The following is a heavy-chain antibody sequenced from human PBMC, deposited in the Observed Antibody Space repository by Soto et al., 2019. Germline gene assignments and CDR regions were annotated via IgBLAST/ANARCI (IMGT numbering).Heavy chain of an antibody. CDR1: GFTFSSYG. CDR3: ARDLDYYGSGSYYNEDPSESGFDP. CDR2: IWYDGSNK. Sequence: GGSLRLSCAASGFTFSSYGMHWVRQAPGKGLEWVAVIWYDGSNKYYADSVKGRFTISRDNSKNTLYLQMNSLRAEDTAVYYCARDLDYYGSGSYYNEDPSESGFDPWGQGTLVTVSS. J-gene: IGHJ5*02. V-gene: IGHV3-33*01. D-gene: IGHD3-10*01.